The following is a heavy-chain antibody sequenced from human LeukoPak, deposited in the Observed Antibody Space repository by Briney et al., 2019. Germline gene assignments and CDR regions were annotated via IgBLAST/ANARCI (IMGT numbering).Heavy chain of an antibody. D-gene: IGHD4-17*01. V-gene: IGHV3-23*01. CDR3: VKDSSVPYGITE. CDR2: ISPSDGNT. Sequence: GGSLRLSCAASGFTFSKYAMSWVRQAPGKGLEWVSAISPSDGNTFYADSVKGRFTISRDNSKNTLSLQMNSLRAEDTALYYCVKDSSVPYGITEWGQGTLVAVSS. CDR1: GFTFSKYA. J-gene: IGHJ4*02.